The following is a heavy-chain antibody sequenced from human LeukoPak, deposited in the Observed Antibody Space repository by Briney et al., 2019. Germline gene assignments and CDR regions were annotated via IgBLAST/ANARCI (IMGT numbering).Heavy chain of an antibody. J-gene: IGHJ3*01. Sequence: SETLSLTCSVSGGSIGSRHYYWNWIRQPPGKGLEWIGYIFFNGGTSYNPSLKSRVTISVDTSKNQFSLKLSSVTAADTAVYYCARRRGKGGSPSWSQGTMVTVSS. CDR1: GGSIGSRHYY. V-gene: IGHV4-30-4*08. CDR2: IFFNGGT. CDR3: ARRRGKGGSPS. D-gene: IGHD1-26*01.